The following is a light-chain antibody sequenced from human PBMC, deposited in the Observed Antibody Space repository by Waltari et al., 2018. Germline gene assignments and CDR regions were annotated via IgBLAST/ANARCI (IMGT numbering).Light chain of an antibody. J-gene: IGLJ1*01. Sequence: QSALTQPRSVSGSPGQSVTISCTGTSSDVGCYDSVPWYQQHPGKAPKLMIYDVNKRPSGVPDRLSGSKSGNTAFLTISGLQGEDEADYYCCSFAGSPPYVFGTGTKVTVL. CDR2: DVN. CDR3: CSFAGSPPYV. CDR1: SSDVGCYDS. V-gene: IGLV2-11*01.